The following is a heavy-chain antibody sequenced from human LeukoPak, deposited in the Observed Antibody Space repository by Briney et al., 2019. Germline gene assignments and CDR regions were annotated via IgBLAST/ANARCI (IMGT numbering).Heavy chain of an antibody. D-gene: IGHD1-1*01. CDR3: ARVEPTASNDY. J-gene: IGHJ4*02. Sequence: PGGSLRLSCGASGFGFSSYWMSWVRQAPGRGLEWVANIKQDGSEKNYVDSVKGRFTISRDNGNNLLYLQMNGLRGEDTAVYYCARVEPTASNDYWGQGTLVTVSS. CDR2: IKQDGSEK. CDR1: GFGFSSYW. V-gene: IGHV3-7*01.